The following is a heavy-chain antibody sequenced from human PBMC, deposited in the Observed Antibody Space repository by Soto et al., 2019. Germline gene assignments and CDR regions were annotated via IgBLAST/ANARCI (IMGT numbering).Heavy chain of an antibody. D-gene: IGHD3-3*01. CDR2: ISYEGSNK. V-gene: IGHV3-30*18. CDR1: GFTFSSYG. Sequence: QVQLVESGGGVVQPGRSLRLSCAASGFTFSSYGMHWVRQAPGKGLEWVAVISYEGSNKYYADSVKGRFTISRDNSKNTLYLQMNSLRAADTAVYYCAKDRIPITYYDFWSGYSRGMDVWGQGTTVTVSS. J-gene: IGHJ6*02. CDR3: AKDRIPITYYDFWSGYSRGMDV.